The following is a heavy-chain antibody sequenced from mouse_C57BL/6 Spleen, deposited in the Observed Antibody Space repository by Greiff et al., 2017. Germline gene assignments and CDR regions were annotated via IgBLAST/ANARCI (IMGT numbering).Heavy chain of an antibody. CDR1: GYTFTSYW. V-gene: IGHV1-69*01. Sequence: QVQLQQPGAELVMPGASVKLSCKASGYTFTSYWMHWVKQRPGQGLEWIGEIDPSDSYNNYNQKFKGKSTLTVDKSSSTAYMQLSSLTSEDSAVYYCATGTDYWGQGTTLTVSS. D-gene: IGHD4-1*01. CDR2: IDPSDSYN. J-gene: IGHJ2*01. CDR3: ATGTDY.